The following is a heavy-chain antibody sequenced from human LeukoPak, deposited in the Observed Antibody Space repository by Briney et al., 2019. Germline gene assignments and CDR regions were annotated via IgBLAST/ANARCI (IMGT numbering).Heavy chain of an antibody. Sequence: SEPLSLTCTVSGGPIKRSSYYWGSVRKPPGEGLQWHESIYYSGCTYYNPTLKSRVTISVDTSKNQFSLKLSSVTAADTAVYYSAKHPTYSGSYPLAFDIWGQGTLVTVSS. J-gene: IGHJ3*02. V-gene: IGHV4-39*01. CDR3: AKHPTYSGSYPLAFDI. D-gene: IGHD1-26*01. CDR2: IYYSGCT. CDR1: GGPIKRSSYY.